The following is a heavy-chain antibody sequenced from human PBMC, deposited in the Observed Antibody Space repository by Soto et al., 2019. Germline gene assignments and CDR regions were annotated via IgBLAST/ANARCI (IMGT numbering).Heavy chain of an antibody. V-gene: IGHV3-33*01. CDR3: ARDQLYYDSSGYFDY. D-gene: IGHD3-22*01. J-gene: IGHJ4*02. CDR2: IWYDGSNK. Sequence: SLRLSCAAAGVTCSGYGMHWVSQAPGKGLEWVAVIWYDGSNKYYADSVKGRFTISRDNSKNTLYLQMNSLRAEDTAVYYCARDQLYYDSSGYFDYWGQGTLVTVSS. CDR1: GVTCSGYG.